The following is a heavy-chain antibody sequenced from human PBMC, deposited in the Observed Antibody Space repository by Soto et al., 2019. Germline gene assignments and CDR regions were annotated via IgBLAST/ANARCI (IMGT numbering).Heavy chain of an antibody. CDR2: IKQDGSEK. CDR1: GFTFSSYW. Sequence: GGSLRLSCAASGFTFSSYWMSWVRQAPGKGLEWVANIKQDGSEKYYVDSVKGRFTISRDNAKNSLYLQMSSLRAEDTAVYYCARVGGGQLASPGGHLTYYGMDVWGQGTTVTVSS. D-gene: IGHD6-6*01. J-gene: IGHJ6*02. V-gene: IGHV3-7*03. CDR3: ARVGGGQLASPGGHLTYYGMDV.